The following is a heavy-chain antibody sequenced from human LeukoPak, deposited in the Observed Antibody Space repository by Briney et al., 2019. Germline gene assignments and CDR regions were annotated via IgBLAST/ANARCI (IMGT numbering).Heavy chain of an antibody. J-gene: IGHJ4*02. V-gene: IGHV4-39*07. CDR2: IYYSGST. Sequence: SETLSLTCTVSGGSISSSSYYWGWIRQPPGKGLEWIGSIYYSGSTYYNPSLKSRVTISVDTSKNQFSLKLSSVTAADTAVYHCARGYYDSSGYAFDYWGQGTLVTVSS. CDR3: ARGYYDSSGYAFDY. D-gene: IGHD3-22*01. CDR1: GGSISSSSYY.